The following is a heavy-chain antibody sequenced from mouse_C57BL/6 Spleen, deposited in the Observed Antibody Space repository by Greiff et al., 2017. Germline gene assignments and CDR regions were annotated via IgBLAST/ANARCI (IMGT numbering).Heavy chain of an antibody. V-gene: IGHV2-2*01. J-gene: IGHJ1*03. CDR2: IWSGGST. CDR3: AGASRNWYFDV. Sequence: VQLQQSGPGLVQPSQSLSITCTVSGFSLTSYGVHWVRQSPGKGLEWLGVIWSGGSTDYNAAFISRLSISKDNSKSQVFFKMNSLQADDTAIYYCAGASRNWYFDVWGTGTTVTVSS. CDR1: GFSLTSYG. D-gene: IGHD6-1*01.